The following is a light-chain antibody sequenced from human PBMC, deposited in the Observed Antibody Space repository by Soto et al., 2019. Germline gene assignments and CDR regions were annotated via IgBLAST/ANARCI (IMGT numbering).Light chain of an antibody. CDR2: KAS. CDR3: QHRT. CDR1: RSISSW. V-gene: IGKV1-5*03. J-gene: IGKJ1*01. Sequence: DIQMTQSPSTLSASVGDRVTITCRASRSISSWLAWYQQKPGKAPKLLIYKASSLESGVPSRFSGSGSGTEFTLTISSLQPDDFATYYCQHRTFGQGTKVEIK.